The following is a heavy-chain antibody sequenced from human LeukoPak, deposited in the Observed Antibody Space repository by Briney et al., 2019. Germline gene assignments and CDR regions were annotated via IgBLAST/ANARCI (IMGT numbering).Heavy chain of an antibody. V-gene: IGHV4-4*07. Sequence: PSETLSLTCTVSGGSISSYYWSWIRQPAGKGLEWIGRIYTSGSTNYNPSLKSRVTMSVDTPKNQFSLKLSSVTAADTAVYYCARDRSRSYYDILTENYFDYWGQGTLVTVSS. CDR3: ARDRSRSYYDILTENYFDY. CDR2: IYTSGST. D-gene: IGHD3-9*01. CDR1: GGSISSYY. J-gene: IGHJ4*02.